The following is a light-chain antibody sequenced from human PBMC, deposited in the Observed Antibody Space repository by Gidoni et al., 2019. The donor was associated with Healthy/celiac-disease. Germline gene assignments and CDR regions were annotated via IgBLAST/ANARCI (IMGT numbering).Light chain of an antibody. J-gene: IGKJ4*01. CDR1: QDISNY. Sequence: IQMTQSPSSLSASVGDRVTITCQASQDISNYLNWYQPKPGKAPKPLIYDASNLETGVPSRFSGSGSGTDLTLTISSLQPEDIATYYCQQYDNLPLTFGGGTKVEIK. CDR3: QQYDNLPLT. CDR2: DAS. V-gene: IGKV1-33*01.